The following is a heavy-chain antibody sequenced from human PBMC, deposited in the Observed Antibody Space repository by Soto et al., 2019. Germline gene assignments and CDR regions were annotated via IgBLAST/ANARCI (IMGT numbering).Heavy chain of an antibody. CDR2: INQSGGST. CDR3: ARINDYYVMDV. V-gene: IGHV1-46*01. Sequence: QVQLVQSGAEVKKPGASVNIACKASGYTFTRYHIHWVRQAPGQGLEWMGIINQSGGSTTYAQKFQGRVSVTRDTSTSTVYMELNSLRSDDTAVYYCARINDYYVMDVWGQGTTVTVSS. CDR1: GYTFTRYH. J-gene: IGHJ6*02.